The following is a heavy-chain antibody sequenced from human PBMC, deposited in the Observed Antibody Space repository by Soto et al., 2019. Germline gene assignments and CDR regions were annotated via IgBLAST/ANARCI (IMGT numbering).Heavy chain of an antibody. Sequence: SETLSLTCTVSGGSISSSGYYWSWIRQPPGKGLEWIGEINHSGSTNYNPSLKSRVTISVDTSKNQFSLKLSSVTAADTAAYYCARLRDDYGDYVEYFQHWGQGTLVTVSS. CDR1: GGSISSSGYY. CDR3: ARLRDDYGDYVEYFQH. D-gene: IGHD4-17*01. J-gene: IGHJ1*01. CDR2: INHSGST. V-gene: IGHV4-39*07.